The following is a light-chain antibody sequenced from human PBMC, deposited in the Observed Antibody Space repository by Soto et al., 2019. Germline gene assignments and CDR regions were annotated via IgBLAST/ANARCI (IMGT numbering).Light chain of an antibody. J-gene: IGKJ1*01. Sequence: DIQMTQAPSTLSPSLVDRLTITCRASHSSSSWLAWYQQKPGKAPKLLIYDASGLETGVPSRFSGSGSGTEFTLTISSLQPDDFATYYCQQYNRYSRTFGQGTRVEIK. CDR2: DAS. V-gene: IGKV1-5*01. CDR1: HSSSSW. CDR3: QQYNRYSRT.